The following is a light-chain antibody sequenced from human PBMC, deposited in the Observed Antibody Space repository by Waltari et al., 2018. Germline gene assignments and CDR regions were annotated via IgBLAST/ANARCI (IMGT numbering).Light chain of an antibody. CDR2: DVS. CDR1: SGAVGPYNS. CDR3: SSYISSSTLEL. J-gene: IGLJ2*01. Sequence: QSALTQPDSVSGPPRQSLTISSTVTSGAVGPYNSFSWYQQHPGKAPKLMIFDVSNRPSGVSNRFSGSKSGNTASLTISGLQAEDEADYYCSSYISSSTLELFGGGTSLTVL. V-gene: IGLV2-14*03.